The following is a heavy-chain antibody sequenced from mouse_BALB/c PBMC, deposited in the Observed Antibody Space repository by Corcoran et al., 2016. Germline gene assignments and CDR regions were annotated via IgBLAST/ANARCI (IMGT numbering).Heavy chain of an antibody. CDR3: ARGYYGSSAWFAY. J-gene: IGHJ3*01. V-gene: IGHV1S136*01. CDR2: INPYNDGT. CDR1: GYTFTSYV. D-gene: IGHD1-1*01. Sequence: EVQLQQSGPELVKPGASVKMSCKASGYTFTSYVMHWVKQKPGQGLEWIGYINPYNDGTKYNEKFKGKATLTSDKYSSTAYMELSSLTSEDSAVYYCARGYYGSSAWFAYWGQGTLVTVSA.